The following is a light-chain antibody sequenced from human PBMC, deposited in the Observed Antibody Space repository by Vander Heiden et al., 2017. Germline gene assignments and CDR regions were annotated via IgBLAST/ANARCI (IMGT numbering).Light chain of an antibody. J-gene: IGLJ2*01. Sequence: QSALTQPPSVSGSPGQSVTISCTGTSSDVGSSNRVSWYQQPPGTAPKLMIYEVSNRPSGVPDRFSGSKSGNTACLTISGLQAEDEADYYCSSYTSSPTWVFGGGTKLTVL. V-gene: IGLV2-18*02. CDR3: SSYTSSPTWV. CDR2: EVS. CDR1: SSDVGSSNR.